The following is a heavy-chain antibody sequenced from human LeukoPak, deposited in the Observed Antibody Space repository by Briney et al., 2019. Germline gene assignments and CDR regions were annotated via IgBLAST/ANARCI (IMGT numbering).Heavy chain of an antibody. Sequence: ASLKLSCKVSGFTVTSNSMSWVRQAPGQGLEWISFINTNNTHYSDSVKGRFTISRDNSKTTLYLQMNSLRAEDTAVYYCARRAGAYSHPYDYWGQGTLVTVSS. CDR1: GFTVTSNS. J-gene: IGHJ4*02. CDR3: ARRAGAYSHPYDY. CDR2: INTNNT. V-gene: IGHV3-53*01. D-gene: IGHD4/OR15-4a*01.